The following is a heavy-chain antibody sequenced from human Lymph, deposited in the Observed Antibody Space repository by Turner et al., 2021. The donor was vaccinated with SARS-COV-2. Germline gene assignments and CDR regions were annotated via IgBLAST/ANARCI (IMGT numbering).Heavy chain of an antibody. V-gene: IGHV3-30-3*01. Sequence: QVQLVESGGGVVQPGRSLILSCAASGFTFSSYAMHWVRQAPGKGLEWVAVISYDGSNKYYADSVKGRFTISRDNSKNTLYLQMNSLRAEDTAVYYCARAGSGSYLSWFDPWGQGTLVTVSS. CDR2: ISYDGSNK. J-gene: IGHJ5*02. CDR3: ARAGSGSYLSWFDP. CDR1: GFTFSSYA. D-gene: IGHD1-26*01.